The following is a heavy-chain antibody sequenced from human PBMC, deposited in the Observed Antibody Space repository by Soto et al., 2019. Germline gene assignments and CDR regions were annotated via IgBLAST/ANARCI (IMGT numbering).Heavy chain of an antibody. CDR1: GGSFSGYY. Sequence: SETLSLTCAVYGGSFSGYYWSWIRQPPGKGLEWIGKINHSGSTNYNPSLKSRVTISVDTSKNQFSLKLSSVTAADTAVYYCARIYSLRPGDWYFDLWGRGTLVTVSS. V-gene: IGHV4-34*01. CDR3: ARIYSLRPGDWYFDL. D-gene: IGHD2-15*01. CDR2: INHSGST. J-gene: IGHJ2*01.